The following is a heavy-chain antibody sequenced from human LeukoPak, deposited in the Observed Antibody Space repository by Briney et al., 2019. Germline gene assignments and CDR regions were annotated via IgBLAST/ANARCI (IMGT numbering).Heavy chain of an antibody. D-gene: IGHD1-1*01. V-gene: IGHV3-21*04. J-gene: IGHJ5*02. Sequence: GGSLRLSCAASGFTFSSYSMNWVRQAPGKGLEWVSSISSSSSYIYYADSVKGRFTISRDNAKNSLYLQMNSLRAEDTAVYYCARDVVQLEWDTSWFDPWGQGTLVTVSS. CDR3: ARDVVQLEWDTSWFDP. CDR1: GFTFSSYS. CDR2: ISSSSSYI.